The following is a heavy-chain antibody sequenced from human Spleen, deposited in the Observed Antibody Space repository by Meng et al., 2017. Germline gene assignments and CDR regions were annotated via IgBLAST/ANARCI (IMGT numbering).Heavy chain of an antibody. Sequence: GESLKISCAASGFTFSDYYMNWVRQAPGKGLEWVSSISSSSTIYYADSVKGRFTISRDNAKNSLYLQMNSLRAEDTAVYYCAKVILPYYYGSGRPAFDYWGQGTLVTVSS. V-gene: IGHV3-69-1*01. J-gene: IGHJ4*02. CDR1: GFTFSDYY. CDR2: ISSSSTI. CDR3: AKVILPYYYGSGRPAFDY. D-gene: IGHD3-10*01.